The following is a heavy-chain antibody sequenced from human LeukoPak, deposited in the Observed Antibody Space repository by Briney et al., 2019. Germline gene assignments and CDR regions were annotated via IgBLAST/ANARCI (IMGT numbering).Heavy chain of an antibody. CDR3: ARPYSDFWSAQSIYFDY. Sequence: PSETVSLTCTVSGGSISSSSYYWGWSRQPPGKGREWVGSIDYSGSTYYNPSRKSRVTISVDTAKNQFSLKLSSVSAADSAVYYCARPYSDFWSAQSIYFDYWGQGTLVTVSS. CDR1: GGSISSSSYY. J-gene: IGHJ4*02. V-gene: IGHV4-39*01. CDR2: IDYSGST. D-gene: IGHD3-3*01.